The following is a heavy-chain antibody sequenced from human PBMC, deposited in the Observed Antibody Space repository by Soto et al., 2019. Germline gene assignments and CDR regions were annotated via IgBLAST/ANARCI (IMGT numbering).Heavy chain of an antibody. CDR3: AKDDSSGYYLTPLND. CDR1: GXTFSTYG. D-gene: IGHD3-22*01. CDR2: ISYDGNNK. Sequence: GSLTLSCAASGXTFSTYGMHWVRQAPGKGLEWVAVISYDGNNKYYADSVKGRFTISRDNSKNTLYLQMNSLRADDTAVYYCAKDDSSGYYLTPLNDWGQGTLVTVSS. J-gene: IGHJ4*02. V-gene: IGHV3-30*18.